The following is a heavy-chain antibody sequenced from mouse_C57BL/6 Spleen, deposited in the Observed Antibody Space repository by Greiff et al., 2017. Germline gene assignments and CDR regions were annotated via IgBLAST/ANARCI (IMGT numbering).Heavy chain of an antibody. J-gene: IGHJ2*01. Sequence: EVKRVESGEGLVKPGGSLKLSCAASGFPFSSYAMSWVRQTPEKRLEWVAYISSGGDYIYYADNVTGRFTLSRDNARNTLYRQMSSLKSEDTAMYYCTRSNWDVDYSDNWGQGTTLTVSS. V-gene: IGHV5-9-1*02. CDR2: ISSGGDYI. CDR1: GFPFSSYA. D-gene: IGHD4-1*01. CDR3: TRSNWDVDYSDN.